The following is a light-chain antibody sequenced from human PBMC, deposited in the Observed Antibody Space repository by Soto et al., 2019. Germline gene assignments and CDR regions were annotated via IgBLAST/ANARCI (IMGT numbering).Light chain of an antibody. V-gene: IGKV3-15*01. CDR2: DAS. Sequence: EIVMTQSPATLSVSPGERATLSCRASQSVSSNLAWYQQKPGQAPRLLIYDASIRATGIPDRFIGSGSGTEFTLTITSLQSEDFAIYFCQRYSDWPPWTFGQGTKVDI. CDR1: QSVSSN. J-gene: IGKJ1*01. CDR3: QRYSDWPPWT.